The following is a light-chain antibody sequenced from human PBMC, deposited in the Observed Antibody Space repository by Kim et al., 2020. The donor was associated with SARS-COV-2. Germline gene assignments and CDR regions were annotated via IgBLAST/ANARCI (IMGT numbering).Light chain of an antibody. CDR1: QSIRSW. CDR3: QHYYSTSRT. J-gene: IGKJ1*01. CDR2: KAS. Sequence: ASIGDRGPITCRASQSIRSWLAWYQQKPGKAPKLLIYKASSLESGVPSRFSGSESGTEFTLTISNLQPDDSATYYCQHYYSTSRTFGQGTKVDIK. V-gene: IGKV1-5*03.